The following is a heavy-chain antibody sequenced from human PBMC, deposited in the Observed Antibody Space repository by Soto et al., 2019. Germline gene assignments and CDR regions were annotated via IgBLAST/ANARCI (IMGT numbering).Heavy chain of an antibody. CDR1: GFTFSSYA. J-gene: IGHJ4*02. D-gene: IGHD5-18*01. CDR2: ISGSGGST. Sequence: EVQLLESGGGLVQPGGSLRLSCAASGFTFSSYAISWVRQAPGKGLEWVSAISGSGGSTYYADSVKGRFTISRDTSKNTLYLQMNSLRAEDTAVYYCAMDEGGYSYGALPYWGQGTLVTVSS. V-gene: IGHV3-23*01. CDR3: AMDEGGYSYGALPY.